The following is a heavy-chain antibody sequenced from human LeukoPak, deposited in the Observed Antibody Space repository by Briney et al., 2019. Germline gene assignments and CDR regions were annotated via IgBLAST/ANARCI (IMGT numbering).Heavy chain of an antibody. CDR3: ARSRPEVGATTYAFDI. CDR2: ISSSSSAI. V-gene: IGHV3-48*01. Sequence: GGSLRLSCAASGFILSSYSMNWVRQAPGKGLEWVSYISSSSSAIYYADSVKGRFTISRDNAKNSLYLQMNSLRAEDTAVYYCARSRPEVGATTYAFDIWGQGTMVTVSS. CDR1: GFILSSYS. J-gene: IGHJ3*02. D-gene: IGHD1-26*01.